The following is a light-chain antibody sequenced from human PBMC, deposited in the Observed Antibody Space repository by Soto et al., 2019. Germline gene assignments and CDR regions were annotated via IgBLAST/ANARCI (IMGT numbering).Light chain of an antibody. CDR3: CSYTGSETYV. CDR1: SSDVGGYKY. CDR2: HVS. Sequence: QSVLTQPRSVSGSPGQSVTISCTGTSSDVGGYKYVSWYQQYPGKAPKLMIYHVSKRPSGVPDRFSGSKSGNTASLTISGLQGEDEADYYCCSYTGSETYVFGTGTKVTVL. J-gene: IGLJ1*01. V-gene: IGLV2-11*01.